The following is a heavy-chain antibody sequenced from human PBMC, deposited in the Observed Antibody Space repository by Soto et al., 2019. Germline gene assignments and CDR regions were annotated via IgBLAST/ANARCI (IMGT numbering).Heavy chain of an antibody. CDR1: GGTFSSYA. CDR2: IIPIFGTA. V-gene: IGHV1-69*05. D-gene: IGHD2-2*01. J-gene: IGHJ5*02. CDR3: ARDGCISPSCYAVWFDP. Sequence: SVKVSCKASGGTFSSYAISWVRQAPGQGLEWMGGIIPIFGTANYAQKFQGRVTMTRDTSTSTVYMELSSLRSEDTAVYYCARDGCISPSCYAVWFDPWGQGTLVTVSS.